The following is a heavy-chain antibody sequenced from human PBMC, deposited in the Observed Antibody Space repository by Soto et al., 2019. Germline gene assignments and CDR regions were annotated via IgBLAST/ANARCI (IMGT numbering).Heavy chain of an antibody. J-gene: IGHJ6*02. V-gene: IGHV1-18*01. CDR2: ISSYNGDT. CDR1: GYTFTGSG. Sequence: QVQLVQSGAEVKKPGASVKVSCKAYGYTFTGSGISWVRLAHGRGPEWMGWISSYNGDTNYAQTFQGRVTMTTDTSTSTAYMELRSLRSDDTAVYYCAREGVAPSYYYGMDVWGQGTPVTVSS. CDR3: AREGVAPSYYYGMDV. D-gene: IGHD5-12*01.